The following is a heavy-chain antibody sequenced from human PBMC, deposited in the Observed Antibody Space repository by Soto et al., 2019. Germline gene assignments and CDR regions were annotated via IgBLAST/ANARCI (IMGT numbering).Heavy chain of an antibody. CDR2: IISIFGTA. CDR3: ARFCGGDCYFVAFDI. CDR1: GATFSSYA. J-gene: IGHJ3*02. V-gene: IGHV1-69*13. Sequence: SVKVSCKASGATFSSYAISWVRQAPAQGLEWMGGIISIFGTANYAQKFQGRVTITADESTSAAYMELSSLRSEDTAVYYCARFCGGDCYFVAFDIWGQGTMVTVSS. D-gene: IGHD2-21*02.